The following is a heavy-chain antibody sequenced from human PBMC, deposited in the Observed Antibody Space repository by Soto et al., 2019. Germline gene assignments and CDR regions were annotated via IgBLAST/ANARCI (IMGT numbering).Heavy chain of an antibody. D-gene: IGHD3-22*01. CDR2: INPSGGST. J-gene: IGHJ4*02. CDR3: ARARTYYYDSSGYSFDY. V-gene: IGHV1-46*01. Sequence: GASVKVSCKASGYTFTSYYMHWVRQAPGQGLERMGIINPSGGSTSYAQKFQGRVTMTRDTSTSTVYMELSSLRSEDTAVYYCARARTYYYDSSGYSFDYWGQGTLVPVYS. CDR1: GYTFTSYY.